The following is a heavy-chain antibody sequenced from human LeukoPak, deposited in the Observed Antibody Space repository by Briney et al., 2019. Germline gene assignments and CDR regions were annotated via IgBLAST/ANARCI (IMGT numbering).Heavy chain of an antibody. CDR3: ARGTGSSGYYYPGDFDY. V-gene: IGHV1-2*02. D-gene: IGHD3-22*01. J-gene: IGHJ4*02. CDR2: INPNSGGT. Sequence: ASVKVSCKASGYTFTSYGISWVRQAPGQGLEWMGWINPNSGGTNYAQKFQGRVTMTRDTSISTAYMELSRLRSDDTAVYYCARGTGSSGYYYPGDFDYWGQGTLVTVSS. CDR1: GYTFTSYG.